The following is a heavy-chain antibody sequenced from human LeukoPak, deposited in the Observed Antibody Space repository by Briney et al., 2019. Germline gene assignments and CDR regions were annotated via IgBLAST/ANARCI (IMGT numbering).Heavy chain of an antibody. D-gene: IGHD3-22*01. J-gene: IGHJ3*01. V-gene: IGHV1-69*13. Sequence: ASVKVSCKASGGTFSSYAISWVRQAPGQGLEWMGGIIPIFGTANYAQKFQGRVTITADESTSTAYMELSSLRSEDTAVYYCARGAGGPKYYYDSSGGLWGQGTMVTVSA. CDR1: GGTFSSYA. CDR2: IIPIFGTA. CDR3: ARGAGGPKYYYDSSGGL.